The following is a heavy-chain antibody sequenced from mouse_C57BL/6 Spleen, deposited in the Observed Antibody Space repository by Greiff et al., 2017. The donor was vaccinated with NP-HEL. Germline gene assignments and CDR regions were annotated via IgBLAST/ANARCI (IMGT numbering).Heavy chain of an antibody. J-gene: IGHJ4*01. V-gene: IGHV1-26*01. Sequence: VQPQHSGPELVKPGASVKISCKASGYTFTDYYMNWVKQSHGKSLEWIGDINPNNGGTSYNQKFKGKATLTVDKSSSTAYMELRSLTSEDSAVYYCARLGSYAMDYWGQGTSVTVSS. CDR2: INPNNGGT. CDR3: ARLGSYAMDY. CDR1: GYTFTDYY. D-gene: IGHD4-1*01.